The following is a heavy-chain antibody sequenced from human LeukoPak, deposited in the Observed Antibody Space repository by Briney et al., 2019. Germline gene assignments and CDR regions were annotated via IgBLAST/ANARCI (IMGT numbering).Heavy chain of an antibody. D-gene: IGHD1-1*01. CDR3: ARDLGGNWNDEVDY. J-gene: IGHJ4*02. V-gene: IGHV3-7*01. Sequence: GGSLRLSCAASGFTFSSYWMSWVRQAPGKGLEWVANIKQDGSEKYYVDSVKGRFTISRDNAKNSLYLQMNSLRAEDTAVYYCARDLGGNWNDEVDYWGQGTLVTVSS. CDR1: GFTFSSYW. CDR2: IKQDGSEK.